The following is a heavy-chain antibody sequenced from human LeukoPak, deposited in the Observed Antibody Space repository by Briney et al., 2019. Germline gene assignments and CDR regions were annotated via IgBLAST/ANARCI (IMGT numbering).Heavy chain of an antibody. J-gene: IGHJ5*02. CDR3: ARGVGVGATLNWFDP. D-gene: IGHD1-26*01. CDR1: GYTFTNYA. CDR2: INTNTGNP. V-gene: IGHV7-4-1*02. Sequence: GASVKVSCKASGYTFTNYAMNWVRQAPGQGLEWMGWINTNTGNPTYAQGFTGRFVFSLDTSVSTAYLQISSLKAEDTAVYYCARGVGVGATLNWFDPWGQGTLVTVSS.